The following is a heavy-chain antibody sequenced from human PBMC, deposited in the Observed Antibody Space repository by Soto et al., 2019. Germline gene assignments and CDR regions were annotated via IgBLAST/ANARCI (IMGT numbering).Heavy chain of an antibody. CDR3: ARESGHVSGTTCKHYYSGVDV. V-gene: IGHV1-69*06. Sequence: QVQLVQSGPEVKKPGSSVRVSCKASGGAFNTFALSWVRQAPGQGLEWLGVIIPVFGSADYAQKFQGKNTITADKSTSTVYMELSSLRSDDTAVYYCARESGHVSGTTCKHYYSGVDVWGHGTKVTVSS. D-gene: IGHD6-25*01. CDR1: GGAFNTFA. J-gene: IGHJ6*02. CDR2: IIPVFGSA.